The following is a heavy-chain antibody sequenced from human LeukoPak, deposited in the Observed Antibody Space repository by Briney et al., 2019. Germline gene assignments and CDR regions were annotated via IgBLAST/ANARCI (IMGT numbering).Heavy chain of an antibody. V-gene: IGHV4-39*01. CDR2: IYYSGST. Sequence: SETLSLTCTVSGGSISSSNSYWAWIRQPPGKGLEWIGSIYYSGSTFYSPSLKSRVTISVDTSKNQFSLKLGSVTAADTAVYYCSRETASTSWFWGQGTLVSVSS. J-gene: IGHJ4*02. CDR1: GGSISSSNSY. CDR3: SRETASTSWF. D-gene: IGHD2-2*01.